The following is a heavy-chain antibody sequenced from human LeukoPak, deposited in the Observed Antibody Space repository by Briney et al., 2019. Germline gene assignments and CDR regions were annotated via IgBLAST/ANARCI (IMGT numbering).Heavy chain of an antibody. D-gene: IGHD6-6*01. CDR2: TYYRSKWNT. CDR1: GDSVSSNSAA. CDR3: SRQRSTSTYYFGLDV. V-gene: IGHV6-1*01. Sequence: SQTLSLTCAISGDSVSSNSAAWNWIRQSPSRGLEWLGRTYYRSKWNTDYAASVQNRITINPDTSTNQFSLQLKSATPEDTAVYYCSRQRSTSTYYFGLDVWGQGTTVTVSS. J-gene: IGHJ6*02.